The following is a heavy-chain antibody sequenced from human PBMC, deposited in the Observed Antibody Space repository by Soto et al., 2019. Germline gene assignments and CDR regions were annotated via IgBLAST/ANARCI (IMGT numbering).Heavy chain of an antibody. V-gene: IGHV4-59*12. J-gene: IGHJ5*02. CDR2: IYYSGST. D-gene: IGHD2-15*01. CDR1: GGSITSYH. Sequence: PSETLSLTCTVSGGSITSYHWSWIRQSPEKGLEWIGCIYYSGSTKYSPSFQGQVTISADKSINTAYLQWISLKASDTAMYYCAKRRGGNPDDWFDPWGQGTLVTVSS. CDR3: AKRRGGNPDDWFDP.